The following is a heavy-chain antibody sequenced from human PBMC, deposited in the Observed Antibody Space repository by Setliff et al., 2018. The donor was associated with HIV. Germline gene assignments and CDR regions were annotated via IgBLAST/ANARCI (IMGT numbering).Heavy chain of an antibody. V-gene: IGHV2-5*01. Sequence: SGPPLVNPTQTLTLTCTFSGLSLSTSGVGVGWIRQSPGKALEWLAFIYWNNNKHYSTSLKSRLTVTKDTSKNRVVLTMTNKYPVDTATYYCAYSGRQLRGPYFDFWGQGTPVTVSS. D-gene: IGHD1-1*01. CDR3: AYSGRQLRGPYFDF. CDR2: IYWNNNK. CDR1: GLSLSTSGVG. J-gene: IGHJ4*02.